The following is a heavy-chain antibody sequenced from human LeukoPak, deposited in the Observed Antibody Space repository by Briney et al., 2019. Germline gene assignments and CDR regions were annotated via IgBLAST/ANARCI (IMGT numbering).Heavy chain of an antibody. CDR2: INSDGSST. J-gene: IGHJ6*03. V-gene: IGHV3-74*01. CDR1: GFTFSSYE. D-gene: IGHD3-3*01. CDR3: ASSSDYDFWSGYFMDV. Sequence: GGSLRLSCAASGFTFSSYEMNWVRQAPGKGLEWVSRINSDGSSTSYADSVKGRFTISRDNAKNTLYLQMNSLRAEDTAVYYCASSSDYDFWSGYFMDVWGKGTTVTVSS.